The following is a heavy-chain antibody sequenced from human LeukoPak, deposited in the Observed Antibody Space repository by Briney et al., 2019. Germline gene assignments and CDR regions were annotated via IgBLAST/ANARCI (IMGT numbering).Heavy chain of an antibody. V-gene: IGHV3-30*18. J-gene: IGHJ4*02. CDR2: ISYDGRSNK. CDR3: AKGESGSYYQGIDY. CDR1: GFTFSNYG. Sequence: GRSLRLSCAASGFTFSNYGLHWVRQAPGKGLEWVSLISYDGRSNKYYADSVKGRFTISRDNSKNTLYLQMNSLRAEDTAVYYCAKGESGSYYQGIDYWGQGALVTVSS. D-gene: IGHD1-26*01.